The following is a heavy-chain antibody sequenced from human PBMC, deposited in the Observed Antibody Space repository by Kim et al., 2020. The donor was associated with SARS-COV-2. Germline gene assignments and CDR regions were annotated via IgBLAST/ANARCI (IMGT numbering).Heavy chain of an antibody. CDR3: AKVDSLVGATTYDY. V-gene: IGHV3-23*01. CDR2: INDSGGST. D-gene: IGHD1-26*01. J-gene: IGHJ4*02. Sequence: GGSLRLSCAASGFTFSSYAMSWVRQAPGKGLEWVSGINDSGGSTYYADSVKGRFTISRDNSKNTLYLQMNSLRAEDTAVYYCAKVDSLVGATTYDYWGQGTLVTVSS. CDR1: GFTFSSYA.